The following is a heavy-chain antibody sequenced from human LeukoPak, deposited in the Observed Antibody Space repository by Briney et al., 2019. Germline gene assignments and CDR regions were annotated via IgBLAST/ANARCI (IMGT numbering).Heavy chain of an antibody. D-gene: IGHD6-19*01. CDR1: GFTFIDYD. J-gene: IGHJ4*02. Sequence: GGSLRLSCAASGFTFIDYDMHWVRQVIGKGLEWVSAIGIRGDTHYSGSVKGRFTISRENAERSLYLQMNSLRAEDTAVYYCARGGIQVSGIDEFDYWGQGTLVTVSS. V-gene: IGHV3-13*01. CDR3: ARGGIQVSGIDEFDY. CDR2: IGIRGDT.